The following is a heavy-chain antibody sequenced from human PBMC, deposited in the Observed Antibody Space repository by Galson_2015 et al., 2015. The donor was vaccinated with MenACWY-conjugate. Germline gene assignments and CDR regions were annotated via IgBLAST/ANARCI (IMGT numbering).Heavy chain of an antibody. CDR3: ARGVNLASMAGY. J-gene: IGHJ4*02. Sequence: SETLSLTCTVSGGSINSYYWSWIRQPPGKGLEWIGYMYYSGSANYNPSLKSRDTISVDTSKNQFSLTMTSVTAADTAVYYCARGVNLASMAGYWGQGTLVTVSS. CDR2: MYYSGSA. CDR1: GGSINSYY. D-gene: IGHD3-3*02. V-gene: IGHV4-59*01.